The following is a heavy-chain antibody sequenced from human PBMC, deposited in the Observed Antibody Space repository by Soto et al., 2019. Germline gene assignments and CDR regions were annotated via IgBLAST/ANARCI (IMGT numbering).Heavy chain of an antibody. V-gene: IGHV4-34*01. CDR3: ARDERITMVRGGYYYYGMDV. D-gene: IGHD3-10*01. J-gene: IGHJ6*02. Sequence: SSETLSLTCAVYGGSFSGYYWSWIRQPPGKGLEWIGEINHSGSTNYNPSLKSRVTISVDTSKNQFSLKLSSVTAADTAVYYCARDERITMVRGGYYYYGMDVWGQGTTVTVSS. CDR1: GGSFSGYY. CDR2: INHSGST.